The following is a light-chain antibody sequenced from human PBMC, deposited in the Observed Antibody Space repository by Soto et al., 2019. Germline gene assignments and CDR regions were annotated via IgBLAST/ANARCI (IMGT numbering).Light chain of an antibody. V-gene: IGKV3-11*01. CDR2: GAS. J-gene: IGKJ1*01. CDR3: QQRDSWWT. Sequence: IVLTQSPATLSLSPGEGATLSCRASQSVSTYLAWYQQKPGQAPRLLIYGASNRATGVAARFSGSGSGTDFTLTISSLEPEDSAVYYCQQRDSWWTFGQGTKVEI. CDR1: QSVSTY.